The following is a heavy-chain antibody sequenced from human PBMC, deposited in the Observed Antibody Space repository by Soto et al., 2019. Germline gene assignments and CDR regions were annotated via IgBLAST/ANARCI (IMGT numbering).Heavy chain of an antibody. CDR1: GGSFKSGSYS. D-gene: IGHD3-3*01. V-gene: IGHV4-61*01. J-gene: IGHJ4*02. CDR3: ARDFAYFDS. Sequence: SETLSLTCTVSGGSFKSGSYSWSWIRQPPGKGLEWIGYVYHTGRTSYNPSLKSRVSISMHTSKNQFSLNLDSVTAADTAVYFCARDFAYFDSWGQGTLVTVAS. CDR2: VYHTGRT.